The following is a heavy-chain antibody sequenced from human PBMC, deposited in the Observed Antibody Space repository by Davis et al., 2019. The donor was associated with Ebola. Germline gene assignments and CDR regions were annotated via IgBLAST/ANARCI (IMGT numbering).Heavy chain of an antibody. V-gene: IGHV3-21*04. CDR1: GSTFSTYS. Sequence: PGGSLRPSCPPSGSTFSTYSMSWVRQAPGKGLEWVSSISSDSDYIYYADSAKGRFTISRDNAKNSLYLQMNGLRAEDTALYYCAKDLLGTTVTAFDYWGQGTLVTVSS. J-gene: IGHJ4*02. CDR2: ISSDSDYI. D-gene: IGHD4-17*01. CDR3: AKDLLGTTVTAFDY.